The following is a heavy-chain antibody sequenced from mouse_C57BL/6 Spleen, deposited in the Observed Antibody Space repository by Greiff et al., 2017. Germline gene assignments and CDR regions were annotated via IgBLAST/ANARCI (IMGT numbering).Heavy chain of an antibody. J-gene: IGHJ3*01. CDR1: GYSFTSYY. CDR3: ARPLGAWFAY. D-gene: IGHD4-1*01. Sequence: VQLQQSGPELVKPGASVKISCKASGYSFTSYYIHWVKQRPGQGLEWIGWIYPGSGNTKYNEKFKGKATLTADTSSSTAYMQLSSLTSEDSAVYYCARPLGAWFAYWGQGTLVTVSA. V-gene: IGHV1-66*01. CDR2: IYPGSGNT.